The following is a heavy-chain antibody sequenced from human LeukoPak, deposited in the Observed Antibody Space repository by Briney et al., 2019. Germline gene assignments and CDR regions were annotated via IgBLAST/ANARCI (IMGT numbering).Heavy chain of an antibody. J-gene: IGHJ4*02. Sequence: SETLSLTCAVSGYSISSGYYWGYIRQSPGKGLEWMGSIYHSGNTYYNPSLRSRVTISVYTSKNQFSMTLSSVTAADTAVYYCARNRIAVAGRGPYFDYWGQGTLVTVSS. V-gene: IGHV4-38-2*01. CDR1: GYSISSGYY. D-gene: IGHD6-19*01. CDR3: ARNRIAVAGRGPYFDY. CDR2: IYHSGNT.